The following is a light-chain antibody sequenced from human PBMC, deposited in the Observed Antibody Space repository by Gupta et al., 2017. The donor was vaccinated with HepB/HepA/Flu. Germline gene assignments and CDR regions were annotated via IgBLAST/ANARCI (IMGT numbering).Light chain of an antibody. J-gene: IGKJ5*01. CDR3: RQGTSNWIT. CDR2: DAS. CDR1: QSVSTY. V-gene: IGKV3-11*01. Sequence: EVVLTQPPATLSVSLGERATLSCRASQSVSTYLAWYQQRPGQAPRLLIYDASNRAAGVPARFSGGGSGTDFTLTISSLEPEDFAFYYCRQGTSNWITFGQGTRLDI.